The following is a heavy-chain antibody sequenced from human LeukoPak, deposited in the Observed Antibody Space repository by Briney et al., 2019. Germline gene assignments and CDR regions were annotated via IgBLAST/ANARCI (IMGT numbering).Heavy chain of an antibody. D-gene: IGHD6-6*01. CDR1: GYTFTGYY. J-gene: IGHJ5*02. Sequence: ASVKVSCKASGYTFTGYYMHWVRQAPGQGLEWMGWINPNSGGTNYAQKFQGRVTMTRDTSISTAYMELSRLRSDDTAVYYCARGGGSSSYSSSAGRWFDPWGQGTLVTVSS. V-gene: IGHV1-2*02. CDR3: ARGGGSSSYSSSAGRWFDP. CDR2: INPNSGGT.